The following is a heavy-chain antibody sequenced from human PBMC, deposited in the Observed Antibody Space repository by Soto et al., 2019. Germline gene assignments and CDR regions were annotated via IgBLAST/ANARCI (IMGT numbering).Heavy chain of an antibody. J-gene: IGHJ4*02. CDR3: VRGRPGPISTIPLFDS. D-gene: IGHD2-21*01. V-gene: IGHV3-33*01. CDR1: GFTFNSYG. CDR2: TWSDGSKK. Sequence: GGSLRLSCAASGFTFNSYGMHWVRQAPGKGLEWVAITWSDGSKKYYGDSVTGRFTISRDNSDNTLFLQMDSLRAEDTAVYYCVRGRPGPISTIPLFDSWGQGTPVTVSS.